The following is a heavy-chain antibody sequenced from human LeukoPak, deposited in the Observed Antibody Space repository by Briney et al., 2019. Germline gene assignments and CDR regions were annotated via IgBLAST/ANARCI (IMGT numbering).Heavy chain of an antibody. CDR3: GKTTVGYSSGRYPGWPVDY. D-gene: IGHD2-15*01. Sequence: GGCLRLSCAASGFTLNSYAMYWVRQAPGKGLEWISGIFGSGGSPHYADSVKGRFTISRDNFQNTVYLQLGSLRVEDTAVYYCGKTTVGYSSGRYPGWPVDYWGQGALVTVSS. J-gene: IGHJ4*02. CDR2: IFGSGGSP. V-gene: IGHV3-23*01. CDR1: GFTLNSYA.